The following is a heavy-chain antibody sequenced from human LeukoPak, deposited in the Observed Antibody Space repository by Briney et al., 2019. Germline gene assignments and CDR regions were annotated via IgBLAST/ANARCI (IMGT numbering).Heavy chain of an antibody. D-gene: IGHD6-19*01. CDR1: RYTFTRFD. Sequence: GGSVKDSCKASRYTFTRFDINWVRQATGQGLEWMAWMNPNSGNTGYAQKFQGRVTMTRDTSINTAYMELSSLRSEDTALYYCARGGSGWPIDYWGQGTLVTVSS. V-gene: IGHV1-8*01. CDR3: ARGGSGWPIDY. J-gene: IGHJ4*02. CDR2: MNPNSGNT.